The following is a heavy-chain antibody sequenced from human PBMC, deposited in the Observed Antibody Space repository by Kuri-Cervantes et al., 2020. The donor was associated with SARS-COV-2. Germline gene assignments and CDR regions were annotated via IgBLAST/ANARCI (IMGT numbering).Heavy chain of an antibody. D-gene: IGHD4-17*01. Sequence: LSLTCAASGFPFSSYAMSWVRQAPGKGLEWVSTISGSGGSTYYADSVKGRFTISRDNSKNTLYLQMNSLRAEDTAVYYCARDGTDYGDYGPYYYYGMDVWGQGTTVTVSS. CDR2: ISGSGGST. CDR1: GFPFSSYA. J-gene: IGHJ6*02. CDR3: ARDGTDYGDYGPYYYYGMDV. V-gene: IGHV3-23*01.